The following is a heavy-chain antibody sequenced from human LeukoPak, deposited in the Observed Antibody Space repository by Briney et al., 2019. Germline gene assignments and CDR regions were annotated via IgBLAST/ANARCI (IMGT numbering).Heavy chain of an antibody. Sequence: GGSLRLSCAASGFTFSTYAMTWVRQAPGKGLEWVSAMSGSADSTYYADSVKGRFTISRDNSKNTLYLQMNSLRAEDTAVYYCAKDHRSTYPNRFDPWGQGTLVTVSS. CDR1: GFTFSTYA. D-gene: IGHD2/OR15-2a*01. CDR2: MSGSADST. V-gene: IGHV3-23*01. J-gene: IGHJ5*02. CDR3: AKDHRSTYPNRFDP.